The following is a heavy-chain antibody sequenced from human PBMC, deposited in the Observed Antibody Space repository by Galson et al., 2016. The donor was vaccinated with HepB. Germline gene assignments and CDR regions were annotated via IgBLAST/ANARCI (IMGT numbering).Heavy chain of an antibody. CDR2: ISTSGSST. Sequence: LRLSCAASGFAFSVYGMTWVRQAPRKGLEWVSAISTSGSSTDYADSVKGRFTISRDNSKNTLYLQMHSLRAEDTALYYCAKLPSRYYGSGAGYGMDIWGQGTTVTVSS. D-gene: IGHD3-10*01. J-gene: IGHJ6*02. V-gene: IGHV3-23*01. CDR1: GFAFSVYG. CDR3: AKLPSRYYGSGAGYGMDI.